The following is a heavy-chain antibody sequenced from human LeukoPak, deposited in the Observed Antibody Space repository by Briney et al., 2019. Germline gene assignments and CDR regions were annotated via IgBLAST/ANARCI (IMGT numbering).Heavy chain of an antibody. CDR1: GGSISSGDYY. J-gene: IGHJ4*02. CDR3: ARGGVTLPFDY. V-gene: IGHV4-30-4*01. CDR2: IYYSGST. D-gene: IGHD2-21*02. Sequence: SETLSLTCTVSGGSISSGDYYWSWIRQPPGKGLEWIGYIYYSGSTYYNPSLKSRVTISVDTSKNQFSLKLSSVTAADTAVYYCARGGVTLPFDYWGQGTLVTVSS.